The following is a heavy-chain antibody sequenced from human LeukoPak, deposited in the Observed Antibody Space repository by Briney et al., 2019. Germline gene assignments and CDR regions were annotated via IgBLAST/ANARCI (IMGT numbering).Heavy chain of an antibody. D-gene: IGHD5-12*01. CDR1: GFTFRSLW. Sequence: PGGSVSLFCGASGFTFRSLWMHWVRQRPRKGRVWVSRINSDGTSTNYADSVKGRFTISRDNARNTLYLQMNSRRAEDTAVYYCARDPHSYSGYERFDYWGQGTLVTVSS. J-gene: IGHJ4*02. CDR2: INSDGTST. V-gene: IGHV3-74*01. CDR3: ARDPHSYSGYERFDY.